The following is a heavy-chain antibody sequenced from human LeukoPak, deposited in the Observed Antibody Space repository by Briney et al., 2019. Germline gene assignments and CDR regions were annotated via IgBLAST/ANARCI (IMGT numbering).Heavy chain of an antibody. CDR3: AREILESSLRYFDWFDF. CDR2: IWHDGSNK. D-gene: IGHD3-9*01. Sequence: GGSLRLSCAASGFTFSSYGMQWVRQAPGKGLEWVAGIWHDGSNKYYADSVKGRFTISRDNSKNTLYLQMNSLRAEDTAVYYCAREILESSLRYFDWFDFWGQGTLVTVSS. V-gene: IGHV3-33*01. CDR1: GFTFSSYG. J-gene: IGHJ5*01.